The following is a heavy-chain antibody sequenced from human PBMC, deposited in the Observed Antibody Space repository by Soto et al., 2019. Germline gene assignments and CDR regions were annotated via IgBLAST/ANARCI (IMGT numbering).Heavy chain of an antibody. V-gene: IGHV3-15*02. CDR1: GFTFSSAW. J-gene: IGHJ4*02. CDR3: TDFAR. CDR2: VKSSSDGGAI. Sequence: EVQLVESGGALVKPGGSLRLSCVSSGFTFSSAWMSWVRQAPGKGLEWVARVKSSSDGGAIHYAAPVKGRFTISRDDAGGMLYLQMNGLKNEDSAVYYCTDFARWGQGPSVTVS. D-gene: IGHD6-6*01.